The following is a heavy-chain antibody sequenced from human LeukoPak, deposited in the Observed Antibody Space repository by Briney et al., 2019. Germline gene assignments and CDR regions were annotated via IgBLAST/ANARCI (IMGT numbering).Heavy chain of an antibody. CDR1: GYTFTSYA. V-gene: IGHV1-3*01. D-gene: IGHD6-13*01. Sequence: EASVKVSCTASGYTFTSYAMHWVRQAPGQRLEWMGWINAGNGNTKYSQKFQGRVTITRDTSASTAYMELSSLRSEDTAVYYCARGEGSSWYFDYFDSWGQGTLVAVSS. J-gene: IGHJ4*02. CDR3: ARGEGSSWYFDYFDS. CDR2: INAGNGNT.